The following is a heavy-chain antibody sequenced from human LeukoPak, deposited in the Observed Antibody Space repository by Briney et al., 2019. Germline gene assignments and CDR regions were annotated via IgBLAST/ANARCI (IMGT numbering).Heavy chain of an antibody. CDR3: AKRITVAAGIYFDS. CDR1: GFSFSSFA. D-gene: IGHD6-19*01. V-gene: IGHV3-23*01. J-gene: IGHJ4*02. CDR2: IYGGGANT. Sequence: GGSLRLSCVGSGFSFSSFAMTWVRQAPGKGLEWVSTIYGGGANTFYADSVKGRFTISRDDSKNMQFLQMDSLRPENTAVYFCAKRITVAAGIYFDSWGQGTLVTVSS.